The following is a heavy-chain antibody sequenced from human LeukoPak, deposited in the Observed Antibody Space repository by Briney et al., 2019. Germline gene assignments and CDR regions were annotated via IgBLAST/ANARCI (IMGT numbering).Heavy chain of an antibody. D-gene: IGHD4-17*01. CDR1: GGSISSYY. V-gene: IGHV4-59*08. J-gene: IGHJ4*02. CDR3: ARGGNYGDYDGNFEY. CDR2: IYYSGSN. Sequence: SETLETLLSVSGGSISSYYWDWIRQPPGKGLEWIGYIYYSGSNNYNLSLSDSPTLSVDTSKNQFSMKLSSVTAADTAVYYCARGGNYGDYDGNFEYWGQ.